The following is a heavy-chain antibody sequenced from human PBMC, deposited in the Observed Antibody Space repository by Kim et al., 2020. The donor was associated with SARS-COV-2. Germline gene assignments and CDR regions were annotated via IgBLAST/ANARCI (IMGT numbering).Heavy chain of an antibody. D-gene: IGHD2-8*01. CDR1: GGTFSSYA. Sequence: SVKVSCKASGGTFSSYAISWVRQAPGQGLEWMGGIIPIFGTANYAQKFQGRVTITADESTSTAYMELSSLRSEDTAVYYCALGAVYASYYYYGMDVWGQGTTVTVSS. V-gene: IGHV1-69*13. CDR3: ALGAVYASYYYYGMDV. J-gene: IGHJ6*02. CDR2: IIPIFGTA.